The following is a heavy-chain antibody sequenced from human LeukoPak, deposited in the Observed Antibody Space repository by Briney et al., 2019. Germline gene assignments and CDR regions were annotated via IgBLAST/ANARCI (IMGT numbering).Heavy chain of an antibody. CDR3: ARADSYGDSDWFDP. J-gene: IGHJ5*02. V-gene: IGHV3-21*01. Sequence: GGSLRLSCAASGFTFSSYSMNWVRQAPGQGLEWVSSISSSSSYIYYADSVKGRFTISRNNAKNSLYPQMNSLRAEDTAVYYCARADSYGDSDWFDPWGQGTLVTVSS. D-gene: IGHD4-17*01. CDR2: ISSSSSYI. CDR1: GFTFSSYS.